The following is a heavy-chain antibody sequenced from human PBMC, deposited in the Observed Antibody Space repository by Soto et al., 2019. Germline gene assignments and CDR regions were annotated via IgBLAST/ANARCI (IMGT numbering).Heavy chain of an antibody. CDR3: AHTRYSISSFDY. CDR2: VYWDDDK. CDR1: GFSLTTDDVG. D-gene: IGHD6-6*01. Sequence: GSGPTLVNPTQTLALTCTFSGFSLTTDDVGVGWIRQFPGKALDWLAVVYWDDDKRYSPSLKSRLTITKDTSKNKVFLTMSNMDPVDTATYYCAHTRYSISSFDYWGQGTLVTVSS. V-gene: IGHV2-5*02. J-gene: IGHJ4*02.